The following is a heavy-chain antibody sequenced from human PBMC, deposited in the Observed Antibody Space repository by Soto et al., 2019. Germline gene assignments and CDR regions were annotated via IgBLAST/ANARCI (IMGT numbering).Heavy chain of an antibody. CDR3: ARVLFTSVDDFWSGYCLGY. CDR1: GFTFSSYA. CDR2: VGSSSCDT. J-gene: IGHJ4*02. Sequence: GGSLRLSCAASGFTFSSYAMGWLRQAPGTAPEWVSFVGSSSCDTYYADSVKGRFTISRDNAKNLLYLQMNSLRAEDTAVYYCARVLFTSVDDFWSGYCLGYWGQGTLVTVSS. V-gene: IGHV3-48*01. D-gene: IGHD3-3*01.